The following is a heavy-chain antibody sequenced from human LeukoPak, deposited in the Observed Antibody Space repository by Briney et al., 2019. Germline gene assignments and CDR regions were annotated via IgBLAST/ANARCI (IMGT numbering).Heavy chain of an antibody. CDR3: ARVYYYGSGSHIDY. Sequence: SETPSLTCAVSGYSISSGYYWGWIRQPPGKGLEWIGSIYHSGSTYYNPSLKSRVTISVDTSKNQFSLKLSSVTAADTAVYYCARVYYYGSGSHIDYWGQGTLVTVSS. CDR1: GYSISSGYY. J-gene: IGHJ4*02. D-gene: IGHD3-10*01. V-gene: IGHV4-38-2*01. CDR2: IYHSGST.